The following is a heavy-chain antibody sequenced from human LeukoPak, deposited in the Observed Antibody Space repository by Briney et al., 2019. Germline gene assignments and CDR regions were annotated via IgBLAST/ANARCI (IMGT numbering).Heavy chain of an antibody. V-gene: IGHV1-2*02. Sequence: ASVKVSCKASGYTFTDYYMHWVRQAPGQGLEWMGWINPNSGGTNYAQKFQGRVTMTRDTSISTAYMELSRLRSDDTAVYYCARDRCGGDCYRVGMDVWGQGTTVTVSS. CDR2: INPNSGGT. D-gene: IGHD2-21*02. CDR1: GYTFTDYY. J-gene: IGHJ6*02. CDR3: ARDRCGGDCYRVGMDV.